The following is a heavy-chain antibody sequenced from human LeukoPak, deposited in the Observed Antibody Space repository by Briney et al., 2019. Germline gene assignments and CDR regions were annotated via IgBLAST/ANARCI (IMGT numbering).Heavy chain of an antibody. V-gene: IGHV3-15*01. CDR1: GFSISNDW. CDR3: TLIQGWGSGSYYRDF. Sequence: GGSLRLSCAASGFSISNDWMSWVRQAPGKGPEWVARVKSRSAGETTDYAAPVKGRFTISRDDSKNTLYLQMNSLKTEDTAVYYCTLIQGWGSGSYYRDFWGQGTLVTVSS. D-gene: IGHD3-10*01. J-gene: IGHJ4*02. CDR2: VKSRSAGETT.